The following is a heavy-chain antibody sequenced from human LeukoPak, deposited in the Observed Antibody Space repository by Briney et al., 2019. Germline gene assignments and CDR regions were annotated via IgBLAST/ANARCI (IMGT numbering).Heavy chain of an antibody. CDR3: ARDGLSGDQAFDAFDI. D-gene: IGHD1-26*01. CDR1: GFTFRSYE. J-gene: IGHJ3*02. Sequence: GGSLRLSCAASGFTFRSYEMSWVRQAPGKGLEWIAYIRSSGSNMYYADSVRGRFSISRDHAKDSLYLQMNSLRAEDTAIYYCARDGLSGDQAFDAFDIWGQGTMVTVSS. CDR2: IRSSGSNM. V-gene: IGHV3-48*03.